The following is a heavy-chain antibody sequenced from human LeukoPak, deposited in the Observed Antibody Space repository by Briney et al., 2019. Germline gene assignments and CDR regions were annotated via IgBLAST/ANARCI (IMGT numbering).Heavy chain of an antibody. Sequence: ASVKVSCKASRYTFTSYYMHWVRQAPGQGLEWMGIINPSGGSTSYAQKFQGRVTMTRDTSTSTVYMELSSLRSEDTAVYYCARDNYDILTGFTVYGAFDIWGQGTMVTVSS. CDR2: INPSGGST. D-gene: IGHD3-9*01. V-gene: IGHV1-46*01. CDR1: RYTFTSYY. J-gene: IGHJ3*02. CDR3: ARDNYDILTGFTVYGAFDI.